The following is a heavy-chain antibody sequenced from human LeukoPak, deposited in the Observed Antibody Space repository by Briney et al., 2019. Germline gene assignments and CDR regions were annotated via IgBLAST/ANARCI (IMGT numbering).Heavy chain of an antibody. V-gene: IGHV3-66*01. CDR1: GFTVSSSY. J-gene: IGHJ3*02. CDR3: ARDLTAYGDAFDI. Sequence: GGSLRLSCAASGFTVSSSYMSWVRQAPGKGLEWVSVIYSGDSTYYADSVKGRFTISRDISKNTLYLQMNSLRDEDTAVYYCARDLTAYGDAFDIWGQGTMVTVSS. D-gene: IGHD4-17*01. CDR2: IYSGDST.